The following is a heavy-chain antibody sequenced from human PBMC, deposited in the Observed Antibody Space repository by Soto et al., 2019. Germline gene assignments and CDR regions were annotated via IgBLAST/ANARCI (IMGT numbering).Heavy chain of an antibody. CDR3: ARSSSGYYPAPFDY. Sequence: SGPTLVNPTQTLTLTCTFSGFSLSTSGMCVSWIRQPPGKALEWLARIDWDDDKYYSTSLKTRLTISKDTSKNQVVLTMTNMDPVDTATYYCARSSSGYYPAPFDYWGQGALVTVSS. CDR2: IDWDDDK. V-gene: IGHV2-70*11. CDR1: GFSLSTSGMC. J-gene: IGHJ4*02. D-gene: IGHD3-22*01.